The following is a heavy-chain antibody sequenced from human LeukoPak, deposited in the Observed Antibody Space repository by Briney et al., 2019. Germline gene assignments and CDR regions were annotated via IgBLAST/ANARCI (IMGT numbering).Heavy chain of an antibody. D-gene: IGHD3-10*01. CDR2: IYSGGST. V-gene: IGHV3-53*01. CDR1: GFTVSSNY. CDR3: ARSNYGSGSYYSLRWFDP. Sequence: PGGSLRLSCAASGFTVSSNYMSWVRQAPGKGLEWVSVIYSGGSTYYADSVKGRFTISRDNSKNTRYLQMNSLRAEDTAVYYCARSNYGSGSYYSLRWFDPWGQGTLVTVSS. J-gene: IGHJ5*02.